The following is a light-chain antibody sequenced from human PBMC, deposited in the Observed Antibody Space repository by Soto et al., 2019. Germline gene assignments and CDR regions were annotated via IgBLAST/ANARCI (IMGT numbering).Light chain of an antibody. CDR2: GAS. CDR1: QSVTSIS. CDR3: PQYGRSPGT. V-gene: IGKV3-20*01. J-gene: IGKJ1*01. Sequence: PGESATLSGRASQSVTSISVAWYQQNPVQAPRVLMSGASRRATGSPVRFSGSGSGTEITLTSSSRVQEHFSVYYCPQYGRSPGTFGQGTKV.